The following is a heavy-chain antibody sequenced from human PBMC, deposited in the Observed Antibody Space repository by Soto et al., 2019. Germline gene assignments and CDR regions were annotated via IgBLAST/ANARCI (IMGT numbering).Heavy chain of an antibody. J-gene: IGHJ6*02. CDR2: ITPVFESP. CDR1: GGTFSSDA. V-gene: IGHV1-69*01. Sequence: VQLLQSGAEVKQPGCSVKVACKISGGTFSSDAISWVRQAPGQGLEWMGGITPVFESPNYAQKFQGRVTITADESTGTAFMELSSLRSEDTAVYYCARAIHGYNYRVDFWGQGTTVTVSS. D-gene: IGHD5-18*01. CDR3: ARAIHGYNYRVDF.